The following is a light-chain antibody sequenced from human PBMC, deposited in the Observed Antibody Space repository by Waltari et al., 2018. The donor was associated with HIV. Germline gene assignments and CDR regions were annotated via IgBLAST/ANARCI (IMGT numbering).Light chain of an antibody. J-gene: IGLJ3*02. CDR3: TSYTTSDTLR. CDR1: SSDFGFDNY. V-gene: IGLV2-14*03. CDR2: EVS. Sequence: QSVLTQPASVSGSPGQSVTISCTGTSSDFGFDNYVPWYQQYPGKVPTLIIYEVSSRPSGVSDRFSGSKSGNTASLTISGLQNEDEADYFCTSYTTSDTLRFGGGTKVTVL.